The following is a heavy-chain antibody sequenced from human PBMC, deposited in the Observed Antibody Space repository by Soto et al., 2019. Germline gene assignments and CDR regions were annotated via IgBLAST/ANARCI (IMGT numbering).Heavy chain of an antibody. CDR2: ISGRGGST. CDR3: AKGPWGRDLQPFDY. Sequence: GGSLRLSCAASGFTFSSYAMSWVRQAPGKGLEWVSAISGRGGSTYYADSVKGRFTISRDNSKNTLYLQMNSLRAEDTAVYYCAKGPWGRDLQPFDYWGQGTLVTVSS. CDR1: GFTFSSYA. J-gene: IGHJ4*02. D-gene: IGHD5-18*01. V-gene: IGHV3-23*01.